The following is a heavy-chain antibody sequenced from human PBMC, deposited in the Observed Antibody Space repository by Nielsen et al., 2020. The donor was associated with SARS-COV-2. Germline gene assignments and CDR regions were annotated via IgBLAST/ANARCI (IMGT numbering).Heavy chain of an antibody. V-gene: IGHV3-23*01. CDR3: AKDDVFRGDAFDI. Sequence: GGSLRLSCAASGFTFNIYAIAWVRRAPGRGLQWVTAISASGGGTSYPDSVKGRFSISRDNSKNTLYLQMHSLRVEDTAVYYCAKDDVFRGDAFDIWGPGTMVTVSS. D-gene: IGHD3-10*01. CDR2: ISASGGGT. J-gene: IGHJ3*02. CDR1: GFTFNIYA.